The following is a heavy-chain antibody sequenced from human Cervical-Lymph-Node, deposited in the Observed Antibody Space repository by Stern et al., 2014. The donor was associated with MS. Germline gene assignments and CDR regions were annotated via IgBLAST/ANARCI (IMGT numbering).Heavy chain of an antibody. CDR1: GYKFTNYY. Sequence: QVQLVQSGAEVKKPGASVKISCKAPGYKFTNYYIHWMRQAPGQGPEGMGMINPSGDSKTYAQKFQGKDTMTRVIVNSTVYMELSRLRSEDAAVYYCASGRLGYWGQGTQVTVSS. V-gene: IGHV1-46*01. CDR3: ASGRLGY. CDR2: INPSGDSK. J-gene: IGHJ4*02.